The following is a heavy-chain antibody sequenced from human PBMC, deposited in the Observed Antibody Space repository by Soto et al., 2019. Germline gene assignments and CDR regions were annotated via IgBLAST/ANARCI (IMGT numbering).Heavy chain of an antibody. D-gene: IGHD2-15*01. CDR3: ARAGCSGGSCFWFDP. CDR1: GYTFTGYY. J-gene: IGHJ5*02. Sequence: QVQLVQSGAEVKKPGASVKVSCKASGYTFTGYYMHWVRQAPGQGLEWMGWINPNSGGTNYAQKFQGWVTRTRDTSISTAYMELSRLRSDDTAVYYGARAGCSGGSCFWFDPWGQGTLVTVSS. CDR2: INPNSGGT. V-gene: IGHV1-2*04.